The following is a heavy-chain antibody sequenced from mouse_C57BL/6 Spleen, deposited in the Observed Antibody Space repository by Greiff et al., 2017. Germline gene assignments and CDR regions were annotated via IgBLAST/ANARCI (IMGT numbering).Heavy chain of an antibody. CDR3: VRHSSSWYFDV. CDR2: IRSKSNNYAT. J-gene: IGHJ1*03. Sequence: EVQLVESGGGLVQPKGSLKLSCAASGFSFNTYAMNWVRQAPGKGLEWVARIRSKSNNYATYYADSVKDRFTISRDDSESMLYLQMNNLKTEDTAMYYCVRHSSSWYFDVWGTGTTVTVSS. V-gene: IGHV10-1*01. D-gene: IGHD1-1*01. CDR1: GFSFNTYA.